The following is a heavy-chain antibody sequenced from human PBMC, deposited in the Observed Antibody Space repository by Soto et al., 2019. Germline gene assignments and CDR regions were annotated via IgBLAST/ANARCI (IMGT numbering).Heavy chain of an antibody. CDR2: IIPFFSTS. CDR3: ARVGHITNYGMAV. Sequence: QVQLVQSGAEVKKPGSSVKVSCEASGGTFSSYPINWVRQAPGQGLEWMGGIIPFFSTSNYAQKFQGRVTITADDYTSPAYMELRSLRSEDTAVYYCARVGHITNYGMAVWGQGTTVTVSS. CDR1: GGTFSSYP. D-gene: IGHD1-26*01. V-gene: IGHV1-69*01. J-gene: IGHJ6*02.